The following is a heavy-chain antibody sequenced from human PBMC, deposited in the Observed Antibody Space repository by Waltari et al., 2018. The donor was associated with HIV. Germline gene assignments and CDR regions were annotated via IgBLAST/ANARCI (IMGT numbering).Heavy chain of an antibody. CDR3: ARGYVQNDLRGLFHL. V-gene: IGHV1-2*06. CDR1: GYTFIDYY. J-gene: IGHJ2*01. D-gene: IGHD2-2*01. Sequence: QEQLVQSGAEVKKPGASVKVSCKASGYTFIDYYIHWGRQAPGQGPEWMGRINPKRGVTHYPQKFKGRVIMTRDTSMSTAYMELTRLRADDTALYFCARGYVQNDLRGLFHLWGRGTLVTVSS. CDR2: INPKRGVT.